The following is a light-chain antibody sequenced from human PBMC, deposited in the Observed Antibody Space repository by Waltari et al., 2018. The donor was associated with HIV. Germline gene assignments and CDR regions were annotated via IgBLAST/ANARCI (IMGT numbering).Light chain of an antibody. CDR2: GMS. CDR1: RYDINNFDL. Sequence: SVLIQPASVSGSPGHSITFSSSARRYDINNFDLMSWYRQYPGKDPQLILHGMSSQPSRVSSRFSASRSANKASLTISVRQPEDEADYYCGSYTNTKTPVVGGGT. J-gene: IGLJ3*02. CDR3: GSYTNTKTPV. V-gene: IGLV2-14*03.